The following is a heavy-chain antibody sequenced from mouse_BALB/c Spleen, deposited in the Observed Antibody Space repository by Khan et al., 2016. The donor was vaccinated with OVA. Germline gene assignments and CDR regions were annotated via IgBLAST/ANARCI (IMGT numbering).Heavy chain of an antibody. J-gene: IGHJ4*01. Sequence: VQLKESGPGLVAPSQSLSITCTVSAFSLSRYNIHWVRQPPGKGLEWLGMIWGGGGTDYNSTLKSRLNITKDNSKSQVFVKMNSLQTDDTAMYYCARAYYRYDGYYAMDYWGQGTSVTVSS. D-gene: IGHD2-14*01. CDR3: ARAYYRYDGYYAMDY. CDR1: AFSLSRYN. CDR2: IWGGGGT. V-gene: IGHV2-6-4*01.